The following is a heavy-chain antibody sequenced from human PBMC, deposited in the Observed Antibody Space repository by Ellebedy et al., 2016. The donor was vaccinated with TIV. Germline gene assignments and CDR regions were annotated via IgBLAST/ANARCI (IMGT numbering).Heavy chain of an antibody. Sequence: GESLKISXAASGFTVSSNYMSWVRQAPGKGLEWVLVIYSGGSTYYADSVKGRFTISRDNAKNSLYLQMNSLRDEDTAVYYCARDSVDLAGELAYYYYYYMDVWGKGTTVTVSS. J-gene: IGHJ6*03. D-gene: IGHD7-27*01. CDR2: IYSGGST. CDR1: GFTVSSNY. CDR3: ARDSVDLAGELAYYYYYYMDV. V-gene: IGHV3-53*01.